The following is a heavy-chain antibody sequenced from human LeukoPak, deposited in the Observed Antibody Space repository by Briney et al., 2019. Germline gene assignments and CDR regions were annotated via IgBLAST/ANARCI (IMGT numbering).Heavy chain of an antibody. CDR2: ISYDGSNT. Sequence: GGSLRLSCAASGFTFSSYAMHWVRQAPGKGLEWVAAISYDGSNTYYADSVKGRFTISRDNFKSTLYLQMNSLRPEDTAVYYCASPYSNGWIHFYFAYWGQGTLVTVSS. D-gene: IGHD6-19*01. J-gene: IGHJ4*02. V-gene: IGHV3-30-3*01. CDR1: GFTFSSYA. CDR3: ASPYSNGWIHFYFAY.